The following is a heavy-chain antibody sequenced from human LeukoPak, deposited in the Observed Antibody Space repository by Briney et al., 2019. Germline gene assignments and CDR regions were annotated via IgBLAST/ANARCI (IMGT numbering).Heavy chain of an antibody. CDR3: AKDQTRILTGRPLY. CDR2: IRYDGSNK. V-gene: IGHV3-30*02. Sequence: GGSLRLSCAASGFAFSTYAMHWVRQAPGKGLEWVAFIRYDGSNKYYADSVKGRFTISRDNSKNTLYLQMNSLRAEDTAVYYCAKDQTRILTGRPLYWGQGTLVTVSS. D-gene: IGHD3-9*01. J-gene: IGHJ4*02. CDR1: GFAFSTYA.